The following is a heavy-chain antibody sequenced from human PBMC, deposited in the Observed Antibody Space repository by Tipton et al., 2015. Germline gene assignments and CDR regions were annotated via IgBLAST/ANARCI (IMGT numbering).Heavy chain of an antibody. CDR1: GGSITQYY. D-gene: IGHD3-16*01. Sequence: TLSLTCTVSGGSITQYYRTWIRQTPGKGLEWIGYINYRGDTNYDPAPKSRVTISADTSKNQFSLKLTSVTAADTAVYYCAREFVTSGGFGMGVWGQGTTVTVS. V-gene: IGHV4-59*01. CDR2: INYRGDT. CDR3: AREFVTSGGFGMGV. J-gene: IGHJ6*02.